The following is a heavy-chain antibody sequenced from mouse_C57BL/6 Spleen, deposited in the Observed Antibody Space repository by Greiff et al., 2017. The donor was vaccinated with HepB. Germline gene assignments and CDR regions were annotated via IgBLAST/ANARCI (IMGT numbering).Heavy chain of an antibody. CDR2: IDPETGGT. V-gene: IGHV1-15*01. J-gene: IGHJ2*01. D-gene: IGHD1-1*01. CDR3: TREYYGSSPDY. Sequence: VQLQQSGAELVRPGASVTLSCKASGYTFTDYEMHWVKQTPVHGLEWIGAIDPETGGTAYNQKFKGKAILTADKSSSTAYMELRSLTSEDSAVYYCTREYYGSSPDYWGQGTTLTVSS. CDR1: GYTFTDYE.